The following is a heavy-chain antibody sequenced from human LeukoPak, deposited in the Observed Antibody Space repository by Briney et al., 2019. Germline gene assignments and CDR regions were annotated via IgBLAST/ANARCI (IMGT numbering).Heavy chain of an antibody. V-gene: IGHV4-34*01. CDR3: ARVGSAITMVRGVGFDY. D-gene: IGHD3-10*01. CDR1: GGSFRGYY. J-gene: IGHJ4*02. Sequence: PADPLSLTCAVYGGSFRGYYWSWIRQPPGKGLEWIGEINHIGSTNYNQSLNRRVTISVDTSQNQFSLTLSSVAAADTAVYYCARVGSAITMVRGVGFDYWGQGTLVTVSS. CDR2: INHIGST.